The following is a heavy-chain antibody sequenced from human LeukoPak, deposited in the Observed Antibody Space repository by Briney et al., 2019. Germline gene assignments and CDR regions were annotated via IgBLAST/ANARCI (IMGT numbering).Heavy chain of an antibody. CDR3: ARSMRDITMIVVSPAGAFDI. D-gene: IGHD3-22*01. V-gene: IGHV1-18*01. J-gene: IGHJ3*02. CDR2: ISAYDGNT. Sequence: GASVTLSCTASGYTFTSYGMSWVRQAPGQGLEWMGGISAYDGNTNYAHTLQGRVTMTTDTSTSTAYIELRSLRSDDTAVYYCARSMRDITMIVVSPAGAFDIWGQGTIVTVSS. CDR1: GYTFTSYG.